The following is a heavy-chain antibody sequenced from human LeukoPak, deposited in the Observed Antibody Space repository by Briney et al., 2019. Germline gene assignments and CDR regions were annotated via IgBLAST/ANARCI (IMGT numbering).Heavy chain of an antibody. CDR2: LSGSGGTT. D-gene: IGHD6-6*01. V-gene: IGHV3-23*01. CDR3: AREAMAAPKRYYFDY. Sequence: PGGSLRLSCAASGFTFNSYAMSWVRQAPGKGLEWVAGLSGSGGTTFYSDSVKGRFSISRDNSKNTLYLQMNSLRAEDTAVYYCAREAMAAPKRYYFDYWGQGTLVTVSS. CDR1: GFTFNSYA. J-gene: IGHJ4*02.